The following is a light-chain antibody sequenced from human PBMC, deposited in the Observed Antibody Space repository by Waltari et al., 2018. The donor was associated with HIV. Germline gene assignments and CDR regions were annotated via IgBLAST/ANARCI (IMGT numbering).Light chain of an antibody. Sequence: DIQMTQSPSLVSASLGDRVTITCRASQNIRSSLGWYQKRPGRAPKLLISSASVLQSGVPSRFRGRGSGTVFTLSISGLQPDDFATYYCQQSNNFPLTFGPGTTVD. CDR2: SAS. CDR3: QQSNNFPLT. J-gene: IGKJ3*01. V-gene: IGKV1-12*01. CDR1: QNIRSS.